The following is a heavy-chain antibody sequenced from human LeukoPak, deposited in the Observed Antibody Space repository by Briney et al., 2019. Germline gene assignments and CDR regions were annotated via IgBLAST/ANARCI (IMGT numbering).Heavy chain of an antibody. CDR2: IKEDGGEK. Sequence: GGSLRLSCAASGFTLSSYWMSWVRQAPGKGLEWVANIKEDGGEKYYVDSVKGRFTISRDNARNSLYLQMNSLRVEDTAVYYCARARFETTVTALIRKRNYYYYYMDVWGKGTTVTVSS. CDR3: ARARFETTVTALIRKRNYYYYYMDV. D-gene: IGHD4-17*01. J-gene: IGHJ6*03. CDR1: GFTLSSYW. V-gene: IGHV3-7*01.